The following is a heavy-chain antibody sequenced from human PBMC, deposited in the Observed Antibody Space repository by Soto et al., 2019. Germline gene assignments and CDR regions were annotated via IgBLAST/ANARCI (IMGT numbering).Heavy chain of an antibody. CDR3: ARARGYSYGLYYYYYGMDV. CDR1: GGSFSGYY. J-gene: IGHJ6*02. Sequence: SETLSLTCAVYGGSFSGYYWSWIRQPPGKGLEWIGEINHSGSTNYNPSLKSRVTISVDTSKNQFSLKLSSVTAADTAVYYCARARGYSYGLYYYYYGMDVWGQGTTVS. CDR2: INHSGST. V-gene: IGHV4-34*01. D-gene: IGHD5-18*01.